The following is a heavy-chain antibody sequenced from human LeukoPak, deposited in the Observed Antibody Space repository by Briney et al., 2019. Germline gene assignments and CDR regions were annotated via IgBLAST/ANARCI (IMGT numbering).Heavy chain of an antibody. CDR1: GFTFSSYA. D-gene: IGHD5-18*01. V-gene: IGHV3-23*01. Sequence: PGGSLRLSCAASGFTFSSYAMSWVRQAPGKGLEWVSVISGSGGSTYYADSVKGRFTISRDNSKNTLYLQMNSLRAEDTAVYYCARGSGYSYGFPDYWGQGTLVTVSS. CDR3: ARGSGYSYGFPDY. CDR2: ISGSGGST. J-gene: IGHJ4*02.